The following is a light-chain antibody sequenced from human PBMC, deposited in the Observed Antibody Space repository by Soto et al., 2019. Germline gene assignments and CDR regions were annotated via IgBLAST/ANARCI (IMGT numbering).Light chain of an antibody. CDR3: YSAADNIWV. CDR2: KDS. CDR1: VLAKKY. J-gene: IGLJ3*02. V-gene: IGLV3-27*01. Sequence: SYELTQPSSVSVSPGQTARITCSGDVLAKKYARWFQQKPGQAPVLVIYKDSERPSGIPERFSGSSSGTTVTLTISGAQVEDEADYYCYSAADNIWVFGGGTKLIVL.